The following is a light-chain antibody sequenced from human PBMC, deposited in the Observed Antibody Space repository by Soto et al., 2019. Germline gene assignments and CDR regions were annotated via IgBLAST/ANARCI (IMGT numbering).Light chain of an antibody. Sequence: EIVLTQSPGTLSLSPGVRATLSCRASQTVSSSYLAWSQQKPGQAPRPLIYGASNRATGVPDRFSGTGSGTHFTLTISRLEPEDFAVYYCHLYGTSPLFTFGQGTKLEIK. CDR2: GAS. V-gene: IGKV3-20*01. CDR3: HLYGTSPLFT. J-gene: IGKJ2*01. CDR1: QTVSSSY.